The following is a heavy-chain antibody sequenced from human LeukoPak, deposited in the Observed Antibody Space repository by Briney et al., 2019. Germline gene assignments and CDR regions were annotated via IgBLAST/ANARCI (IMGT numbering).Heavy chain of an antibody. CDR3: ARSIPYGTTWYGRSDY. J-gene: IGHJ4*02. V-gene: IGHV3-74*01. Sequence: GGSLRLSCAASGNYWMHWVRQAPGKGLVWVSHINSDGSWTSYADSVKGRFTISKDNAKNTVYLQMNSLRAGDTAIYYCARSIPYGTTWYGRSDYWGQGTLVTVSS. D-gene: IGHD6-13*01. CDR2: INSDGSWT. CDR1: GNYW.